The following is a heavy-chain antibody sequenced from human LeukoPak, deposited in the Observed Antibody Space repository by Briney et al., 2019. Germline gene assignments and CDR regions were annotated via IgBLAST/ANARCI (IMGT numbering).Heavy chain of an antibody. V-gene: IGHV3-11*01. D-gene: IGHD3-3*01. Sequence: GGSLRLSCAASGFTFSDYYMSWIRQAPETGLEWLSYTSPSGGTICYTDSVKGRFTMSGDNAQNALYLEMNSLRAEDTAVYYCAREKKTEWTTGAFDMWGQGTMVIVSS. J-gene: IGHJ3*02. CDR1: GFTFSDYY. CDR2: TSPSGGTI. CDR3: AREKKTEWTTGAFDM.